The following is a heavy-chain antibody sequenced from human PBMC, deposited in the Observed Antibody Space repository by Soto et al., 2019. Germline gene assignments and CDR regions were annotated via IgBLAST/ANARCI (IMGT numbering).Heavy chain of an antibody. CDR3: TRDCIAARNYYYGMDV. CDR2: IRSKAYGGTT. Sequence: PGGSLRLSCTASGFTFGDYAMSWVRQAPGKGLEWVGFIRSKAYGGTTEYAASVKGRFTTSRDDSKSIAYLQMNSLKTEDTAVYYCTRDCIAARNYYYGMDVWGQGTTVTVSS. CDR1: GFTFGDYA. J-gene: IGHJ6*02. D-gene: IGHD6-25*01. V-gene: IGHV3-49*04.